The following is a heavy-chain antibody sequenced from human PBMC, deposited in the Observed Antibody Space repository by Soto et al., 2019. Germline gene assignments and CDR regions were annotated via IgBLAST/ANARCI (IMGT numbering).Heavy chain of an antibody. J-gene: IGHJ5*01. V-gene: IGHV3-7*01. CDR3: ARDRSTGFLEWSYWSHNWFDS. D-gene: IGHD3-3*01. Sequence: WLRRSCAASGFTLSSYCVSWVRQAPGKGLDWVANIKQDGSERYYVDSVEGRFTISRDNAKNSLYLQMNSLRAEDKAVYYCARDRSTGFLEWSYWSHNWFDSWGQGTLVTVSS. CDR2: IKQDGSER. CDR1: GFTLSSYC.